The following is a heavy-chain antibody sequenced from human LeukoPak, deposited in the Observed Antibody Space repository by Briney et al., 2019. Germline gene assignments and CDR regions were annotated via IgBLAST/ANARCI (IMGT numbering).Heavy chain of an antibody. V-gene: IGHV4-38-2*01. J-gene: IGHJ4*02. CDR2: IYHSGST. CDR1: GYSISSGYY. Sequence: PSETLSLTCAVSGYSISSGYYWGWIRQPPGKGLEWIGSIYHSGSTYYNPSLKSRVTISVDTSKNQFSLKLSSVTAADTAVYYCARALNYYDSSGYPDYWGQGTQVTVSS. D-gene: IGHD3-22*01. CDR3: ARALNYYDSSGYPDY.